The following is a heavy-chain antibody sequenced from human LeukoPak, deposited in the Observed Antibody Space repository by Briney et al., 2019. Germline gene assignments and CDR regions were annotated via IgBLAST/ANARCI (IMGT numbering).Heavy chain of an antibody. D-gene: IGHD3-10*01. V-gene: IGHV1-2*02. CDR3: ARDLGSDAFDM. J-gene: IGHJ3*02. Sequence: GASVKVSCKASGYTFTGYYMHWVRQAPGQGLEWMGWINPNSGGKKYAQKFQGRVTMTRDTSITPVYMELSRLRSDDTAVYYCARDLGSDAFDMWGQGTMVTVSS. CDR1: GYTFTGYY. CDR2: INPNSGGK.